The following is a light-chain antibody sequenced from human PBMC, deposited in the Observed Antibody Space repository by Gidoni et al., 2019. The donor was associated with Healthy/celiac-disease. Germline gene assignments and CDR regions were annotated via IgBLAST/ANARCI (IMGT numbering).Light chain of an antibody. J-gene: IGKJ1*01. CDR2: KAS. Sequence: DIQMTQSPSTLSASVGDRVTITCRASQSISSWLAGYQQKPGKAPKLLIYKASSLESGAPSRFSGSGSGTEFTLTISSLQPDDFATYYCQQYNSYPWTFXQXTKVEIK. CDR1: QSISSW. CDR3: QQYNSYPWT. V-gene: IGKV1-5*03.